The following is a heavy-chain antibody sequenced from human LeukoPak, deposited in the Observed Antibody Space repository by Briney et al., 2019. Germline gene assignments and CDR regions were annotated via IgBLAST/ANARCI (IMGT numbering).Heavy chain of an antibody. J-gene: IGHJ5*02. V-gene: IGHV3-15*01. CDR1: GFTFTNAW. CDR3: TSGAMLVS. Sequence: AGGSLRLSCVASGFTFTNAWMSWVRQAPGKGLEWVGRIKRKSDGGTTDYAAPVKGRFTISRDDSKNTLYLQMNSLKTEDTAVYCCTSGAMLVSWGQGTLGTVSA. CDR2: IKRKSDGGTT. D-gene: IGHD3-22*01.